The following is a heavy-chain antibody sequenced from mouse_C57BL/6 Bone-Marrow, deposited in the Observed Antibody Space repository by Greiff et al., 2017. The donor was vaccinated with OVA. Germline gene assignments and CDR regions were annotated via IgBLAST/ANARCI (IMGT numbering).Heavy chain of an antibody. CDR3: AVPPSGDYYAMDY. Sequence: EVQLQQSGPELVKPGASVKMSCKASGYTFTDYYMNWVKQSPGKSLEWIGDINPYNGGTSYNQKFKGKATLTVDKSSSTAYMELRSLTSEDSAVYDDAVPPSGDYYAMDYWGQGTSVTVSS. CDR2: INPYNGGT. J-gene: IGHJ4*01. V-gene: IGHV1-26*01. D-gene: IGHD3-2*02. CDR1: GYTFTDYY.